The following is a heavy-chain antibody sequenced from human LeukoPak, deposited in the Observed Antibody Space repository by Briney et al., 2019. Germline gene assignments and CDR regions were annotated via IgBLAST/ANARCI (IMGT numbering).Heavy chain of an antibody. V-gene: IGHV3-21*01. CDR2: ISSSGSYR. J-gene: IGHJ4*02. CDR3: ARVPYGSGSYSLYYFDY. CDR1: GFTFSSYS. D-gene: IGHD3-10*01. Sequence: GGSLRLSCAASGFTFSSYSMNWVRQAPGKGLEWVSSISSSGSYRYYADSVKGRFTISRDNAKNSLYLQMNSLRAEDTAVYYCARVPYGSGSYSLYYFDYWGQGTLVTVSS.